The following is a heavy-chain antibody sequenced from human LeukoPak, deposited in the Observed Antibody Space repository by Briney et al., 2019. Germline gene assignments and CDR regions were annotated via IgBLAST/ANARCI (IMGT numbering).Heavy chain of an antibody. Sequence: SETLSLTCTVSGDSMNNYYWSWIRQPPGKGLEWIGNINYSGSTNYNPSLKSRVTISVDTSKNQFSLKLSSVTAADTAVYYCARVGWSFGYTSWYFDPWGRGTLVTVSS. CDR2: INYSGST. J-gene: IGHJ2*01. CDR3: ARVGWSFGYTSWYFDP. CDR1: GDSMNNYY. V-gene: IGHV4-59*01. D-gene: IGHD5-24*01.